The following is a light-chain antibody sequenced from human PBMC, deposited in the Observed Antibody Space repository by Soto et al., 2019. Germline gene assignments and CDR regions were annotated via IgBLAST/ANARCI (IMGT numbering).Light chain of an antibody. CDR1: RNLLYNDKNY. CDR2: WAS. Sequence: DIVMTQAPDSLAASLGAIVTINCKSSRNLLYNDKNYVAWYQQRPGQAPKLLIYWASTRESEVPVRISGSGYVTDFRLTSRYLQAADAAVYYCQQFYTTPRTFGQGTRVEI. J-gene: IGKJ2*01. V-gene: IGKV4-1*01. CDR3: QQFYTTPRT.